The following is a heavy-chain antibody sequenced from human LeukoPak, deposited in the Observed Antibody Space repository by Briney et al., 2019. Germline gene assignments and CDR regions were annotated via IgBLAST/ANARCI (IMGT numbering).Heavy chain of an antibody. CDR2: IYYSGGT. V-gene: IGHV4-59*08. CDR1: GGSISSYY. D-gene: IGHD3-22*01. J-gene: IGHJ6*02. CDR3: ARQGPLDSSGYYHYYYYGMDV. Sequence: PSETLSLTCTVSGGSISSYYWSWIRQPPGKGLEWIGYIYYSGGTNYNPSLKSRVTISVDTSKNQFSLKLSSVTAADTAVYYCARQGPLDSSGYYHYYYYGMDVWGQGTTVTVSS.